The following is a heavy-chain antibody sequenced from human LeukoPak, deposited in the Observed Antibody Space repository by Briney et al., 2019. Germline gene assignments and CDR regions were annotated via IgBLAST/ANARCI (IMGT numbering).Heavy chain of an antibody. CDR1: GGSFNSYY. CDR3: ARRGLIGPLDY. J-gene: IGHJ4*02. V-gene: IGHV4-34*01. CDR2: INDSEST. Sequence: PSETLSLTCAVYGGSFNSYYWNWIRRPPGKGLEWIGEINDSESTNYNPSLKSRVTISVDTSKNQFSLRLSSVTAADTAVYYCARRGLIGPLDYWGQGTLVTVSS. D-gene: IGHD3-10*01.